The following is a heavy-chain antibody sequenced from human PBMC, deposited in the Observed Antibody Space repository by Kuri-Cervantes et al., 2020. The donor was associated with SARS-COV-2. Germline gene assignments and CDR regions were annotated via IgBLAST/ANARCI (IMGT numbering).Heavy chain of an antibody. D-gene: IGHD1-26*01. CDR2: ISSSSSYI. CDR3: ARVYSGSYYNWFDP. Sequence: GGSLRLSCAASGFTFSSYSMNWVRQAPGKGLEWVSSISSSSSYIYYAGSVKGRFTISRDNAKNSLYLQMNSLRAEDTAVYYCARVYSGSYYNWFDPWGQGTLVTVSS. J-gene: IGHJ5*02. V-gene: IGHV3-21*01. CDR1: GFTFSSYS.